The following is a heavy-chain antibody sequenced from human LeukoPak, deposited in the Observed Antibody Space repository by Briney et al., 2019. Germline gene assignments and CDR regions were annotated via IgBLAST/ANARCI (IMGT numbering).Heavy chain of an antibody. J-gene: IGHJ5*02. CDR2: ISAYNGNT. CDR3: ARDYNFREKYNWFDP. V-gene: IGHV1-18*01. D-gene: IGHD1-20*01. Sequence: GASVKVSCKASGYTFTSYAISWVRQAPGQGLEWMGWISAYNGNTNYAQKFQGRVTMTKDTSTSTAYMELRSLRSDDTAVYYCARDYNFREKYNWFDPWGQGTLATVSP. CDR1: GYTFTSYA.